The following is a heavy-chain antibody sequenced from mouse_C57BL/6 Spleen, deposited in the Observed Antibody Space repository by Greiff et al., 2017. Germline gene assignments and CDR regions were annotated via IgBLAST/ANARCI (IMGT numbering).Heavy chain of an antibody. Sequence: EVQGVESGGGLVKPGGSLKLSCAASGFTFSSYAMSWVRQTPEKRLEWVATISDGGSYTYYPDNVKGRFTISRDNAKNNLYLQMSHLKSEDTAMYYCARVTYFDYWGQGTTLTVSS. CDR1: GFTFSSYA. CDR3: ARVTYFDY. J-gene: IGHJ2*01. CDR2: ISDGGSYT. V-gene: IGHV5-4*01.